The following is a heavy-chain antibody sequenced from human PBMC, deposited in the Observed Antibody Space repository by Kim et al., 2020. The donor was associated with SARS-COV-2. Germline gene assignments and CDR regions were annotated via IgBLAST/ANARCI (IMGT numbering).Heavy chain of an antibody. CDR2: IWYDGSNK. D-gene: IGHD1-26*01. Sequence: GGSLRLSCAASGFTFSSYGMHWVRQAPGKGLEWVAVIWYDGSNKYYADSVKGRFTISRDNSKNTLYLQMNSLRAEDTAVYYCARVGGRSLRIFDYWGQGTLVTVSS. J-gene: IGHJ4*02. CDR1: GFTFSSYG. CDR3: ARVGGRSLRIFDY. V-gene: IGHV3-33*08.